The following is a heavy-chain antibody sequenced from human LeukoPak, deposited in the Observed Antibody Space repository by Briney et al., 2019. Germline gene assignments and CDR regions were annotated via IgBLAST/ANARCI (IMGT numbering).Heavy chain of an antibody. CDR2: INSDGSST. CDR1: GFTFSSYW. CDR3: AKMDIVVVPAAHYGMDV. Sequence: GGSLRLSCAASGFTFSSYWIHWVRHAPGKGLLWVSRINSDGSSTSYADSVKGRFTISRDNAKNTLYLQMNSLRAEDTAVYYCAKMDIVVVPAAHYGMDVWGQGTTVTVSS. V-gene: IGHV3-74*01. J-gene: IGHJ6*02. D-gene: IGHD2-2*03.